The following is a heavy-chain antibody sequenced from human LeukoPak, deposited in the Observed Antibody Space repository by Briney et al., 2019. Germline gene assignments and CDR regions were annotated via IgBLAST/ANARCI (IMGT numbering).Heavy chain of an antibody. CDR3: ARGGNYDILPDAFDI. J-gene: IGHJ3*02. Sequence: ASVTLSCTASGGTFSIYAISWVRHAPGQGLEWMGGIIPIFGTANYAQKFQGRVTITADESTSTAYMELSSLRSEDTAVYYCARGGNYDILPDAFDIWGQGTMVTVSS. CDR1: GGTFSIYA. V-gene: IGHV1-69*13. CDR2: IIPIFGTA. D-gene: IGHD3-9*01.